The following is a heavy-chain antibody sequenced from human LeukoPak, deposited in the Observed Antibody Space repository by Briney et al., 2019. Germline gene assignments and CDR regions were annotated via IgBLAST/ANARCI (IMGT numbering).Heavy chain of an antibody. Sequence: GGSLTLSCAASGFTFSSYAMHWLRQPPGKGMEYVASISSNGGNKYYVSSVKGRFTISRDNSKNTLYLQMGSLRTEDMAVYYCARGGPYSRDHFDYWGQGTLVTVSS. D-gene: IGHD6-13*01. CDR2: ISSNGGNK. CDR1: GFTFSSYA. V-gene: IGHV3-64*01. CDR3: ARGGPYSRDHFDY. J-gene: IGHJ4*02.